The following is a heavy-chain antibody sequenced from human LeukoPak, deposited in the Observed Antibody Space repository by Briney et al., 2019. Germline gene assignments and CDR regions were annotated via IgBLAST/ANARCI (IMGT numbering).Heavy chain of an antibody. V-gene: IGHV5-51*01. CDR2: IYPGDSDT. CDR1: GYSFPIYW. Sequence: GESLKISCKGSGYSFPIYWIAWVRQMPGKGLEWMGIIYPGDSDTRYSPSFQGQITISADKSISTAYLQWSSLKASDTAMYYCARRSTYGSGTNYLFDYWGQGTLVTVSS. CDR3: ARRSTYGSGTNYLFDY. J-gene: IGHJ4*02. D-gene: IGHD3-10*01.